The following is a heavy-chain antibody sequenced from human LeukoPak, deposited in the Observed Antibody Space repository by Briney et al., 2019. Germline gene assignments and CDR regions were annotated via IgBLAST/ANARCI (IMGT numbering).Heavy chain of an antibody. J-gene: IGHJ4*02. D-gene: IGHD7-27*01. V-gene: IGHV6-1*01. CDR2: TYYRSKWYN. CDR3: ARELTGFDY. Sequence: SQTLSLTCAICGDSVSSNSAAWIWIRQSPSRGLEWLGRTYYRSKWYNEYAISVKSPITINADTSKNQFSLQLNSVTPEDTAVYYCARELTGFDYWGQGTLVTVSS. CDR1: GDSVSSNSAA.